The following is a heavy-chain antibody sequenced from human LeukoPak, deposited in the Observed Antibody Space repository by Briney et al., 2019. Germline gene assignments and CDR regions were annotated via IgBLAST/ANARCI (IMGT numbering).Heavy chain of an antibody. Sequence: SETLSLTCAVYGGYFSGYYWSWIRQPPGQGLEWIGEINHSGSTNYNPSLKSRVTLSVDTSKDQFSLKLSSVTAADTAVYYCARGKRGKGLKTYYYDSSGYWPIDYWGQGTLVTVPS. D-gene: IGHD3-22*01. V-gene: IGHV4-34*01. CDR3: ARGKRGKGLKTYYYDSSGYWPIDY. J-gene: IGHJ4*02. CDR2: INHSGST. CDR1: GGYFSGYY.